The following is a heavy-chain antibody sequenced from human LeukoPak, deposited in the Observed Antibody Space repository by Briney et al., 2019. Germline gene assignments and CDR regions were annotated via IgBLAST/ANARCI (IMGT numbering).Heavy chain of an antibody. J-gene: IGHJ5*02. CDR1: GGSISSGDYY. CDR2: IYYSGST. Sequence: SQTLSLTCTVSGGSISSGDYYWSWIRQPPGKGLEWIGYIYYSGSTYYNPSLKSRVTISVDTSKNQFSLKLSFVTAADTAVYYCARALQYQLPSHFDHWGQGTLVTVSS. D-gene: IGHD2-2*01. V-gene: IGHV4-30-4*01. CDR3: ARALQYQLPSHFDH.